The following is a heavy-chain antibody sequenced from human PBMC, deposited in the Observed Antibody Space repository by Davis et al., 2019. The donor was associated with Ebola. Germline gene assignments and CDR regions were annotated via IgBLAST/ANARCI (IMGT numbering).Heavy chain of an antibody. Sequence: GGSLRLSCAASGFTFSSYSMNWVRQAPGKGLEWVSYISSSSSTIYYADSVKGRFTISRDNAKNSLYLQMNSLRDEDTAVYYCARELMTTLTYPNGMDVWGQGTTVTVSS. CDR1: GFTFSSYS. CDR2: ISSSSSTI. CDR3: ARELMTTLTYPNGMDV. V-gene: IGHV3-48*02. J-gene: IGHJ6*02. D-gene: IGHD4-11*01.